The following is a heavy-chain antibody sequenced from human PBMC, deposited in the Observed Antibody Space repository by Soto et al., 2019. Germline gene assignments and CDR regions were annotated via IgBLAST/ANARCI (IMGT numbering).Heavy chain of an antibody. J-gene: IGHJ4*02. CDR1: GGSISSYY. D-gene: IGHD3-16*01. V-gene: IGHV4-59*01. Sequence: SETLSLTCTVSGGSISSYYWSWIRQPPGKGLEWIGYIYYSGSTNYNPSLKSRVTISVDTSKNQFSLKLSSVTAADTAVYYCARTFYGGIFDYWGQGTLVTVSS. CDR3: ARTFYGGIFDY. CDR2: IYYSGST.